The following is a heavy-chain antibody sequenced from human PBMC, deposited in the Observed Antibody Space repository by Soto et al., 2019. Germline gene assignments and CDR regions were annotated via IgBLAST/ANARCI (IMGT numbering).Heavy chain of an antibody. Sequence: EVQLLESGGGLIHPGGSLRLSCVASGFTLSNYPMSWVRQAPGKGLEWVSAGSSGSNTYYADSVKGRFPISRDSSKNTVYLQMNSLRVEDTAIYYCARHGERSFDYWGQGTLVTVSS. D-gene: IGHD3-10*01. CDR1: GFTLSNYP. V-gene: IGHV3-23*01. CDR2: GSSGSNT. J-gene: IGHJ4*02. CDR3: ARHGERSFDY.